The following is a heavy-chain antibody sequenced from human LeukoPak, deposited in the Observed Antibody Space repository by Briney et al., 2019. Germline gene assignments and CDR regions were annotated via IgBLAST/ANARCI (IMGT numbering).Heavy chain of an antibody. D-gene: IGHD3-3*01. CDR1: GGSISSYY. CDR2: LYDSESD. J-gene: IGHJ5*02. Sequence: SETLSLTCIVSGGSISSYYWTWVRQPAGKGLEWIGRLYDSESDNNNPSLKSRVTISLDRSKNQFSLQLKSVTAADTAVYYCARGHDFGNWFDPWGQGILVIVSS. CDR3: ARGHDFGNWFDP. V-gene: IGHV4-4*07.